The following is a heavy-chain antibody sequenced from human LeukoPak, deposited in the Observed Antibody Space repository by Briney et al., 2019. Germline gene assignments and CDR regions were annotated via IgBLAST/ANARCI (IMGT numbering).Heavy chain of an antibody. CDR3: ARDESSGRPK. J-gene: IGHJ4*02. Sequence: ASVKVSCKASGGTFSSYAISWVRQAPGQGLEWMGRIIPIFGTANYAQKFQGRVTITTDESTSTAYMELSSLRSEDTAVYYCARDESSGRPKWGQGTLVTVSS. D-gene: IGHD6-19*01. CDR1: GGTFSSYA. V-gene: IGHV1-69*05. CDR2: IIPIFGTA.